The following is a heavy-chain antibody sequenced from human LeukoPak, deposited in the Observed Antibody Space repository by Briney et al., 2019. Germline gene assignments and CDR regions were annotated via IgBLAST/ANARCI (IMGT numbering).Heavy chain of an antibody. CDR1: GYTFTSNY. CDR2: IYPRDGST. CDR3: ARDQEGFDY. J-gene: IGHJ4*02. Sequence: ASVKVSCKASGYTFTSNYIRWVRQAPGQGLEWMGMIYPRDGSTSYAQKFQGRVTATRDTSTSTVHMELSGLRSEDTAVYYCARDQEGFDYWGQGTLVTVSS. V-gene: IGHV1-46*01.